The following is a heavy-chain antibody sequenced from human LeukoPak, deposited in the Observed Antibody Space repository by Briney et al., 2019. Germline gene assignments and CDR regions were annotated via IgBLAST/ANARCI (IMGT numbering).Heavy chain of an antibody. CDR1: GGSLSGYY. D-gene: IGHD6-13*01. Sequence: PSETLSLTCAVYGGSLSGYYWSWIRQPPGKGLEWIGEINHSGSTNYNPSLKSRVTISVDTSKNQFSLKLSSVTAADTAVYYCARPGSSGTEDYWGQGTLVTVSS. CDR2: INHSGST. CDR3: ARPGSSGTEDY. V-gene: IGHV4-34*01. J-gene: IGHJ4*02.